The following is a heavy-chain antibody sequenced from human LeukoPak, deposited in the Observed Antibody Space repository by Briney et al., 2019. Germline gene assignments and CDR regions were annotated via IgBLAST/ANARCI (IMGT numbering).Heavy chain of an antibody. CDR1: GGSIYTSNW. Sequence: PSGTLSLTCGVSGGSIYTSNWWTWVRQPPGKGLEWIGEVYHSGSTRYSPSLKSRVTILVDKSKNQFFLRLNSVTAADTAVYYCARDRGYCDGGSCYPFDFWGQGTLVTVSS. CDR3: ARDRGYCDGGSCYPFDF. D-gene: IGHD2-15*01. CDR2: VYHSGST. J-gene: IGHJ4*02. V-gene: IGHV4-4*02.